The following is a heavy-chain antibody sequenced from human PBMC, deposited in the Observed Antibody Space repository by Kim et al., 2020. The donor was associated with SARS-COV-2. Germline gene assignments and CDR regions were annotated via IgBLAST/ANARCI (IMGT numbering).Heavy chain of an antibody. J-gene: IGHJ4*02. CDR3: ARHDGGTMIVVVITPGYFDC. D-gene: IGHD3-22*01. Sequence: SETLSLTCTVSGRSISSSSYYWGWIRQPPGKGLEWIGSIYYSGSTYYNPSLKSRVTISVDTSKNQFSLKLSSVTAADTAVYYCARHDGGTMIVVVITPGYFDCCGQGTLVTGSS. CDR1: GRSISSSSYY. CDR2: IYYSGST. V-gene: IGHV4-39*01.